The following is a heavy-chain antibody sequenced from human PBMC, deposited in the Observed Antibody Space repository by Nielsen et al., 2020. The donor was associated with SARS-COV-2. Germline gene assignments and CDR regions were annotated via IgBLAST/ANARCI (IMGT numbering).Heavy chain of an antibody. CDR3: KSEGN. CDR2: IRRDGGAR. Sequence: GESLKISCVGSGFSLSNYWMSWVRQAPGKGLEWVANIRRDGGARFYVDSVKGRFTISRDNAKNSLYLQMYSLRAEDTAVYFCKSEGNWGQGTLVTVSS. V-gene: IGHV3-7*01. CDR1: GFSLSNYW. J-gene: IGHJ4*02.